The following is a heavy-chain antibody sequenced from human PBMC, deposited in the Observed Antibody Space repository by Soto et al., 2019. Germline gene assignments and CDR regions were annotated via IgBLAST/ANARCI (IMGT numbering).Heavy chain of an antibody. Sequence: QVQLVQSGAEVKKPGSSVTVSCKASGGTFSSYAISWVRQAPGQGLEWMGRIIPVIGTANYAQQFTGRATSTADESTSTAYMELTSLRSEDTAVYYWARVVMTTVPASYYYGMDVWGQGTTVTVSS. CDR2: IIPVIGTA. J-gene: IGHJ6*02. CDR1: GGTFSSYA. D-gene: IGHD4-4*01. CDR3: ARVVMTTVPASYYYGMDV. V-gene: IGHV1-69*18.